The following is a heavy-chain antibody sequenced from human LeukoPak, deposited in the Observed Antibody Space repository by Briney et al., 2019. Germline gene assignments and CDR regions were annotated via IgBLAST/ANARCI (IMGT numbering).Heavy chain of an antibody. CDR2: ISACNGNT. J-gene: IGHJ5*02. CDR3: ARDRGSMVRGASDH. Sequence: ASVKVSCKASGYTFTSYGISWVRQAPGQGLEWMGWISACNGNTNYAQKLQGRVTMTTDTSTSTAYMELRSLRSDDTAVYYCARDRGSMVRGASDHWGQGTLVTVSS. CDR1: GYTFTSYG. D-gene: IGHD3-10*01. V-gene: IGHV1-18*01.